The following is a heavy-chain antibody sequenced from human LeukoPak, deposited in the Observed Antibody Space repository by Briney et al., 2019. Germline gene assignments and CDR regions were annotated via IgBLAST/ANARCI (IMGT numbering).Heavy chain of an antibody. V-gene: IGHV4-31*03. CDR3: ARDRRQQLVRFRYYYYMDV. CDR2: IYYSGST. Sequence: SETLSLTCTVSGGSISSGGYYWSWIRQHPGKGLEWIGYIYYSGSTYYNPSLKSRVTISVDTSKNQFSLKLSSVTAADTAVYYCARDRRQQLVRFRYYYYMDVWGKGTTVTVSS. J-gene: IGHJ6*03. CDR1: GGSISSGGYY. D-gene: IGHD6-13*01.